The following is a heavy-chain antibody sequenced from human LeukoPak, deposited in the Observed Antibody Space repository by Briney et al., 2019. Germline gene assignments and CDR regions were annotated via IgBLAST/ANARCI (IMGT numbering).Heavy chain of an antibody. D-gene: IGHD1-26*01. CDR1: GFTFSTYT. J-gene: IGHJ4*02. V-gene: IGHV3-21*04. CDR2: ITSSSSFT. CDR3: VRSRSYYFDY. Sequence: PGGSLRLSCAASGFTFSTYTMSWVRQAPGKGLDWVASITSSSSFTYYADSVKGRFTISRDNAKNSLYLQMNSLRAEDTALYFCVRSRSYYFDYWGQGTLVTVSS.